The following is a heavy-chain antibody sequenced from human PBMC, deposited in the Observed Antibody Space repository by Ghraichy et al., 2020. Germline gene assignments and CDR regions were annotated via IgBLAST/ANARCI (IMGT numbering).Heavy chain of an antibody. J-gene: IGHJ4*02. Sequence: SETLSLTCTVSGGSISSSSYYWGWIRQPPGKGLEWIGSIYYSGSTYYNPSLKSRVTISVDTSKNQFSLKLSSVTAADTAVYYCASRWLVRFPFDYWGQGTLVTVSS. V-gene: IGHV4-39*01. CDR2: IYYSGST. CDR1: GGSISSSSYY. CDR3: ASRWLVRFPFDY. D-gene: IGHD6-19*01.